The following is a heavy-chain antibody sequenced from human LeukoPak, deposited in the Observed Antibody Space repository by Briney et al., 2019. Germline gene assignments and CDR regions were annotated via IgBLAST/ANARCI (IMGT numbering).Heavy chain of an antibody. D-gene: IGHD3-10*01. CDR1: GGSISSSSYY. CDR3: ARRVKLLWWYFDY. Sequence: SETLSLTCTVSGGSISSSSYYWGWIRQPPGKGLEWIGSIYYSGNTHYNPSLKSRVTISVDTSKNQFSLKLSSVTAADTAVYYCARRVKLLWWYFDYWGQGTLVTVSS. V-gene: IGHV4-39*07. J-gene: IGHJ4*02. CDR2: IYYSGNT.